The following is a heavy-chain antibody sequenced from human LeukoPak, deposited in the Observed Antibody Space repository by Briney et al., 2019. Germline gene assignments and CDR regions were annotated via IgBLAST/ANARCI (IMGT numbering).Heavy chain of an antibody. CDR2: ISSSSSYI. Sequence: GGSLRLSCAASGFTFSSYSMNWVRQAPGKGLEWVSSISSSSSYIYYADSVKGRFTISRDNAKSSLYLQMNSLRAEDTAVYYCAGQQLVIDYWGQGTLVTVSS. D-gene: IGHD6-13*01. J-gene: IGHJ4*02. V-gene: IGHV3-21*01. CDR3: AGQQLVIDY. CDR1: GFTFSSYS.